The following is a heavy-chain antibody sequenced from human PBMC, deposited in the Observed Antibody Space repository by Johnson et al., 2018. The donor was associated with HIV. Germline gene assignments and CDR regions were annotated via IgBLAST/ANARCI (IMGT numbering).Heavy chain of an antibody. CDR2: ISYDGSNK. J-gene: IGHJ3*01. Sequence: QVQVVESGGGVVQPGRSLRLSCAASGFTFSSYAMHWVRQAPGKGLEWVAVISYDGSNKYYADSVKGRFTISRDNSKNTLYLQMNSLRAEDTAVYYCAKDVLWGSGSVLGAFDVWGQGTMLTVSS. D-gene: IGHD1-26*01. CDR1: GFTFSSYA. V-gene: IGHV3-30-3*01. CDR3: AKDVLWGSGSVLGAFDV.